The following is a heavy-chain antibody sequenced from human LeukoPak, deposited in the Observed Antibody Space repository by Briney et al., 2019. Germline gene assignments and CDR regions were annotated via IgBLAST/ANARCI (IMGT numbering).Heavy chain of an antibody. CDR3: AKANGVEWSPDWFDP. Sequence: PGGSLRLSCAASGFTFSSYAMSWVRQAPGKGLEWVSAISGSGGSTYYADSVKGRFTISRDNSKNTLYLQMNSLRAEDTAVYYCAKANGVEWSPDWFDPWGQGTLVTVSS. J-gene: IGHJ5*02. V-gene: IGHV3-23*01. CDR1: GFTFSSYA. CDR2: ISGSGGST. D-gene: IGHD3-3*01.